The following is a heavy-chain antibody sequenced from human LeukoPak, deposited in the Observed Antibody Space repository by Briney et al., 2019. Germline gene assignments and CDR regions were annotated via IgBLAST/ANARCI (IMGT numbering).Heavy chain of an antibody. CDR3: ATGRVSDTTLVSWFDT. CDR1: GGTLSRHV. CDR2: IILISPTA. J-gene: IGHJ5*02. Sequence: SVKVSCKASGGTLSRHVVSWVRQAPGQGLEWMGGIILISPTANCAQKFQDRVTITMDESTAYMELSSLRSEDTAVYHCATGRVSDTTLVSWFDTWGQGSLVTVSS. V-gene: IGHV1-69*05. D-gene: IGHD5-18*01.